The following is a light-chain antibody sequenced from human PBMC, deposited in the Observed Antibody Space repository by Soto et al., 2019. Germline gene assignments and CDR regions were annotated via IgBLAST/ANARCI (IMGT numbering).Light chain of an antibody. Sequence: DIVMTQSPDSLAVSLGERATINCKSSQSVLYSSNNKNYLAWYQQKPGQPPKLLIYWASTRESGVPDRFSGSGSGTDFPLTISSLQAEDVVVYYCQQYYSTPPMTFGQGTKVEIK. CDR1: QSVLYSSNNKNY. CDR2: WAS. CDR3: QQYYSTPPMT. V-gene: IGKV4-1*01. J-gene: IGKJ1*01.